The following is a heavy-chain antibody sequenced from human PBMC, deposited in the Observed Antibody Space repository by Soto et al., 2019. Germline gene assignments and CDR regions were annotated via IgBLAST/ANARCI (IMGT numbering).Heavy chain of an antibody. CDR1: GYTFSRHW. D-gene: IGHD1-26*01. V-gene: IGHV3-74*01. CDR2: ISPDGSVT. J-gene: IGHJ3*02. CDR3: ARPRSMSSSGFDI. Sequence: EVQLVESGGGLVQPGGSLRLSCAASGYTFSRHWILWVRQAPGQGPVGVSRISPDGSVTDYADFVEGRFTISRDNAKNTLYLQMSSLRAEDTAVYYCARPRSMSSSGFDIWGQGTMVIVSS.